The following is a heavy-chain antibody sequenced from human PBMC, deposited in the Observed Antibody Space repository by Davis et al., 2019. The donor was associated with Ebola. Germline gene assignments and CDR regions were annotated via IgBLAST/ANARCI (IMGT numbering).Heavy chain of an antibody. J-gene: IGHJ4*02. D-gene: IGHD1-26*01. Sequence: ASVKVSCKASGYTFTGYYMHWVRQAPGQGLEWMGWINPNSGGTNYAQKFQGWVTMTRDTSISTAYMELSRLRSDDTAVYYCARDGGWELPGIDYWGQGTLVTVSS. CDR2: INPNSGGT. V-gene: IGHV1-2*04. CDR1: GYTFTGYY. CDR3: ARDGGWELPGIDY.